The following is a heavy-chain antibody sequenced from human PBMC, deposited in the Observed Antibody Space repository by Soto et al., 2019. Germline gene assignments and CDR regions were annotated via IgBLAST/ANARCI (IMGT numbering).Heavy chain of an antibody. Sequence: SETLSLTCIVSGVSVRSYTWSCVRQHANKGLEWVGRVFSSVSATYNPSLKSRVSISMDTPENRISLKLDSVTAADAGVYFCARDGMTTGDTWGPGTLVTVSS. D-gene: IGHD2-21*02. CDR2: VFSSVSA. CDR1: GVSVRSYT. V-gene: IGHV4-4*07. J-gene: IGHJ4*02. CDR3: ARDGMTTGDT.